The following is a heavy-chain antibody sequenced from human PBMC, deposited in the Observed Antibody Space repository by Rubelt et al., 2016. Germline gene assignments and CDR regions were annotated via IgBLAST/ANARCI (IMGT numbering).Heavy chain of an antibody. CDR3: ARKRFLERLVYYYYGMDV. D-gene: IGHD3-3*01. CDR1: GGSFSGYY. CDR2: INHSGST. V-gene: IGHV4-34*01. Sequence: QVQLQQWGAGLLKPSETLSLTCAVYGGSFSGYYWSWIRQPPGKGLEWIGEINHSGSTNYNPSLMSRVTISVDTSKNQFSLKLSSVTGADTAVYYCARKRFLERLVYYYYGMDVWGQGTTVTVSS. J-gene: IGHJ6*02.